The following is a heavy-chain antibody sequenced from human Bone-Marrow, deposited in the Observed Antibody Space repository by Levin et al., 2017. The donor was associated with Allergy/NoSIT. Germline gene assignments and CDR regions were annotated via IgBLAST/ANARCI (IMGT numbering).Heavy chain of an antibody. CDR3: RSREVKSDGVSY. J-gene: IGHJ4*02. V-gene: IGHV3-33*01. CDR2: IWYDGSNR. D-gene: IGHD3-10*01. CDR1: GFTFSSYG. Sequence: GESLKISCAASGFTFSSYGMHWVRQAPGKGLEWVAVIWYDGSNRYYADSVKGRFTISRDNSKNMLYLQMNSLRAEDTAVYYCRSREVKSDGVSYWGQGTLVTVSS.